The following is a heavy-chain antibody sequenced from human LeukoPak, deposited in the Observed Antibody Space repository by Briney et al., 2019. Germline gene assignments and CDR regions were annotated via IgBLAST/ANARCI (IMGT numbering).Heavy chain of an antibody. Sequence: SQTLSLTCSVSGDAITSGDDYWNWIRQSPGKGLQRIGYIFFTGSTYYNPSLGSRFTISLDAPKNQFSLRPNSVTAADTAVYYCARGDYTVLAGSPFDLWGRGTLVTVSS. CDR3: ARGDYTVLAGSPFDL. D-gene: IGHD6-19*01. J-gene: IGHJ4*02. CDR1: GDAITSGDDY. CDR2: IFFTGST. V-gene: IGHV4-30-4*01.